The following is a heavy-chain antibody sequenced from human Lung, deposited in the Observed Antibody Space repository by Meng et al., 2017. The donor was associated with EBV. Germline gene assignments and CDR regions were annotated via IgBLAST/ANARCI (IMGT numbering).Heavy chain of an antibody. V-gene: IGHV1-18*01. CDR2: INANNGNT. D-gene: IGHD6-13*01. Sequence: VQGVQHEYEMRRSGASVTVSCTAADYTCTGYGFNWVWQRPGQGLEWKGWINANNGNTNYAQKLQGRVTMTPDTSTSTAYMEMRSLRTDDTAVYYCAASSSSWYQSWFDPWGQGTLVTVSS. CDR1: DYTCTGYG. CDR3: AASSSSWYQSWFDP. J-gene: IGHJ5*02.